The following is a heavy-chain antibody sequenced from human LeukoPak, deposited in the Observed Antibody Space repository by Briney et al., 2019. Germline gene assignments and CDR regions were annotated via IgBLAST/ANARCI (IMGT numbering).Heavy chain of an antibody. J-gene: IGHJ6*03. V-gene: IGHV1-46*01. CDR2: INPSGGST. CDR1: GYTFTSYY. CDR3: ARDERDYYYMDV. Sequence: ASVKVSCKASGYTFTSYYMHWVRQAPGQGLEWMGIINPSGGSTSYAQKFQGRVTMTRDMSTSTVYMGLSSLRSEDTAVYYCARDERDYYYMDVWGKGTTVTVSS.